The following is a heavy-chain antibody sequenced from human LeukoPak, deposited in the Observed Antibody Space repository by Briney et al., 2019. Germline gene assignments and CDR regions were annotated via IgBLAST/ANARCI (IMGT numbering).Heavy chain of an antibody. V-gene: IGHV3-23*01. CDR2: IFPSGGEI. Sequence: GGSLRLSCAASGFTFSTFAMIWVRQPPGKGLEWVSSIFPSGGEIHYADSVRGRFTISRDDAKNSLYLQMNSLRAEDTAVYYCAELGITMIGGVWGKGTTVTISS. CDR3: AELGITMIGGV. D-gene: IGHD3-10*02. J-gene: IGHJ6*04. CDR1: GFTFSTFA.